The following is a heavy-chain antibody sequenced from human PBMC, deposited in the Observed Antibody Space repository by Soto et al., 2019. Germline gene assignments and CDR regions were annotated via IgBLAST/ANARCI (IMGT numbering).Heavy chain of an antibody. CDR1: GFSLTTGKMG. CDR2: IFSDNER. V-gene: IGHV2-26*01. J-gene: IGHJ6*02. D-gene: IGHD3-9*01. Sequence: SGPTLVNPTETLTLTCTVSGFSLTTGKMGVSWIRQPPGKALEWLAHIFSDNERSYSTSLQGRLTIPKDTSGSQVVLSMTNVDPVDTATYYYARMKVDSYQFYYAMDVWGQGTTVTVSS. CDR3: ARMKVDSYQFYYAMDV.